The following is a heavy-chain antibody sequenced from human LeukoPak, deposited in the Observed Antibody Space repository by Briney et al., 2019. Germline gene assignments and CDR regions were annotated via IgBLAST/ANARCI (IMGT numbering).Heavy chain of an antibody. CDR2: IYYSGSP. Sequence: SEAPSLTCTVSAGSISTYYSSWSLQPPRKGLEWSGHIYYSGSPNYNPSRKSRVTISVDTYKNQFSLKLSSVPAADTAVYDCASQYYYDNSGGFDPWGQGTLVTVSS. CDR3: ASQYYYDNSGGFDP. V-gene: IGHV4-59*08. D-gene: IGHD3-22*01. CDR1: AGSISTYY. J-gene: IGHJ5*02.